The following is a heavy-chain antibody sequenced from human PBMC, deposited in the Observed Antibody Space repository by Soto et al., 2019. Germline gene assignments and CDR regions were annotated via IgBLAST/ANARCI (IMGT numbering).Heavy chain of an antibody. CDR3: ARVRGWYPLDY. CDR2: INHSGGT. Sequence: SETLSLTCAVYGGSFSGYYWSWIRQPPGKGLEWIGEINHSGGTNYNPSLKSRVTISVDTSKNQFSLKLSSVTAADTAVYYCARVRGWYPLDYWGQGTLVTVSS. V-gene: IGHV4-34*01. D-gene: IGHD6-19*01. CDR1: GGSFSGYY. J-gene: IGHJ4*02.